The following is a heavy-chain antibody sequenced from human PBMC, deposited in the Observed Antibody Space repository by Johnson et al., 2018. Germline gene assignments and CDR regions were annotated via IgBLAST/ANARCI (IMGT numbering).Heavy chain of an antibody. D-gene: IGHD2/OR15-2a*01. CDR2: INHRGSI. CDR1: GESLSGHS. V-gene: IGHV4-34*01. Sequence: QVQLQQWGAGLLKPSETLSLTCSVYGESLSGHSWSWIRQPPGKGLACIGEINHRGSIIYSSSLKSRITISVDTSKNLFSLRLTSVTAADMAVYYCARDFSFWGQGTLVTVSS. J-gene: IGHJ4*02. CDR3: ARDFSF.